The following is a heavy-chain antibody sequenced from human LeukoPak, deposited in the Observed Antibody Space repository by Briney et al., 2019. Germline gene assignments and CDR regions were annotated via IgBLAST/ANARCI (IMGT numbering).Heavy chain of an antibody. D-gene: IGHD1-26*01. CDR3: ARHRAVSVVGNFYFDY. Sequence: SETLSLTCAVYGGSFSGYYWSWIRQPPGKGLEWIGEINHSGSTYYNPSLKSRITISVDTSKNQLSLKVSSVTAADSAVYYCARHRAVSVVGNFYFDYWGQGTLVTVSS. CDR2: INHSGST. CDR1: GGSFSGYY. J-gene: IGHJ4*02. V-gene: IGHV4-34*01.